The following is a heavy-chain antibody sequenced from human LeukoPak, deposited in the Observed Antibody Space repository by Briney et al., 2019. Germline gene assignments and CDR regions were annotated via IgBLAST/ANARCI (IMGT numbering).Heavy chain of an antibody. CDR3: ARAGDIVVVPAAPLGSPDPFAFDI. J-gene: IGHJ3*02. V-gene: IGHV4-30-4*01. D-gene: IGHD2-2*01. CDR2: IYYSGST. CDR1: GGSISSGDYS. Sequence: PSETLSLACTVSGGSISSGDYSWSWIRQPPGKGLEWIGYIYYSGSTYYNPSLKSRVTISVDTSKNQFSLKLSSVTAADTAVYYSARAGDIVVVPAAPLGSPDPFAFDIWGQGTMVTVSS.